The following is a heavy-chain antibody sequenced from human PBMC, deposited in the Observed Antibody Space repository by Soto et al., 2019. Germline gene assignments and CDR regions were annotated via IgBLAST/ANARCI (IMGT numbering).Heavy chain of an antibody. CDR2: ISSISSTI. D-gene: IGHD3-3*01. CDR1: GFTFSSYS. J-gene: IGHJ4*02. Sequence: RGALRLSCAASGFTFSSYSMNWVRQAPGKGLECVSYISSISSTIYYADSVKGLFTISRDNAKNSLYLQMNSLRAEDTAVYYCARFPPFGVVPGFDYWGQGTLVNVSS. V-gene: IGHV3-48*01. CDR3: ARFPPFGVVPGFDY.